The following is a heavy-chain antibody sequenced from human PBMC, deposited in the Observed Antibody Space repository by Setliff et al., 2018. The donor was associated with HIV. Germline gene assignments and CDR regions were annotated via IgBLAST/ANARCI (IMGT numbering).Heavy chain of an antibody. CDR1: GFTFSSYY. Sequence: GGSLRLSCAASGFTFSSYYMSWVRQAPGKGLEWVANIKQDGSEKYYMDSVKGRFTISRDNAENSLFLQMNSLRAEDTAIYYCALLWPFDYWGQGALVTVSS. J-gene: IGHJ4*02. V-gene: IGHV3-7*03. D-gene: IGHD3-10*01. CDR3: ALLWPFDY. CDR2: IKQDGSEK.